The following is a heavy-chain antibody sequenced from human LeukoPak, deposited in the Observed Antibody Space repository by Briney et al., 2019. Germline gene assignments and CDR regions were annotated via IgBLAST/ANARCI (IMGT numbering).Heavy chain of an antibody. CDR2: IYYSGST. J-gene: IGHJ4*02. V-gene: IGHV4-59*01. CDR1: GASISSYY. CDR3: ARGGYSGYDPFDY. Sequence: KPSETLSLTCTAPGASISSYYWSWIRQPPGKGLEWIGYIYYSGSTNYNPYLKSRVTISVDTSKNQFSLKLSSVTAADTAVYYCARGGYSGYDPFDYWGQGTLVTVSS. D-gene: IGHD5-12*01.